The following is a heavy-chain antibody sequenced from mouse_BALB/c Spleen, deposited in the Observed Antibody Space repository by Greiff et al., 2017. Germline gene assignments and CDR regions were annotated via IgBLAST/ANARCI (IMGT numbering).Heavy chain of an antibody. D-gene: IGHD2-3*01. CDR2: SRNKANDYTT. V-gene: IGHV7-1*02. CDR3: ARDALLHFDV. Sequence: DVKLVESGGGLVQPGGSLRLSCATSGFTFSDFYMEWVRQPPGKRLEWIAASRNKANDYTTEYSASVKGRFIVSRDTSQSILYLQMNALRAEDTAIYYCARDALLHFDVWGAGTTVTVSS. J-gene: IGHJ1*01. CDR1: GFTFSDFY.